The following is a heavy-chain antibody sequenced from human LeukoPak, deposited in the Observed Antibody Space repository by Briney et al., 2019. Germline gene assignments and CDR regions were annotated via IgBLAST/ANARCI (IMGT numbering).Heavy chain of an antibody. V-gene: IGHV4-34*01. D-gene: IGHD3-10*01. Sequence: SETLSLTCAVYGGSFSGYYWSWIRQPPGKGLEWIGEINHSGSTNYNPSLKSRVTISVDTSKNQFSLKLSSVTAADTAVYYCAGAETYYYGSGSFYFDYWGQGTLVTVSS. J-gene: IGHJ4*02. CDR3: AGAETYYYGSGSFYFDY. CDR1: GGSFSGYY. CDR2: INHSGST.